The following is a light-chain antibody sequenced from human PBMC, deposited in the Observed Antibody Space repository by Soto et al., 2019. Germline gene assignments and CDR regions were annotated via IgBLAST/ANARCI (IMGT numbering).Light chain of an antibody. Sequence: EIVLTQSPGTLSLSPGERATLSCRASQSVSSSYLAWYQQKPGQAPRLLIYGASSRATGIPDRFNGSGSETDFTFTISRLEPEDFAVYYCQQYGSSPGTFGQGTKV. J-gene: IGKJ1*01. CDR2: GAS. CDR3: QQYGSSPGT. V-gene: IGKV3-20*01. CDR1: QSVSSSY.